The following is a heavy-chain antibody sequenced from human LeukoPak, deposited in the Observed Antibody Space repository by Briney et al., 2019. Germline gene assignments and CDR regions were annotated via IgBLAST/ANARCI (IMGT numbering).Heavy chain of an antibody. J-gene: IGHJ5*02. CDR2: ISDDGSTK. V-gene: IGHV3-30*18. CDR3: AKDRYYDIRGRLDP. Sequence: PGTSLRLPCAASGFTFSFYGIHWVRQAPGKGLEWVAVISDDGSTKYYSDSVEGRFTVSRDNSKDTLYLQMNSLTTEDTAVYYCAKDRYYDIRGRLDPWGQGTLVTVSS. D-gene: IGHD3-10*02. CDR1: GFTFSFYG.